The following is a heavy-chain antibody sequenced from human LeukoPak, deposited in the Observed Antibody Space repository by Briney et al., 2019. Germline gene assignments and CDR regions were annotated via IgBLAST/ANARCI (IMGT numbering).Heavy chain of an antibody. Sequence: VASVKVSCKASGYTFTNYGIHWVRQAPGQGLEWMGWISAYNGNTKYAQNFQGRVTMTTDTSTSTTYMELRSLRSDDTAVYYCARGPLGAAFDSWGQGTLVTVSS. CDR1: GYTFTNYG. J-gene: IGHJ4*02. V-gene: IGHV1-18*01. CDR3: ARGPLGAAFDS. D-gene: IGHD3-16*01. CDR2: ISAYNGNT.